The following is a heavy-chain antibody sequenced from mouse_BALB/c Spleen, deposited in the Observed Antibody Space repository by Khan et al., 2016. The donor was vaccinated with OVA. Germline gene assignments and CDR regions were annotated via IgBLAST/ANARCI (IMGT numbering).Heavy chain of an antibody. CDR3: AGTARIKY. Sequence: EVQLQESGPGLVKPSQSLSLTCTVTGYSITSGYGWNWIRQFPGNKLEWMGYISYSGSTNYNPSPQSRISITRDTSKNQFFLQLNSVTAEDTATYYCAGTARIKYWGQGTTLTVSS. J-gene: IGHJ2*01. D-gene: IGHD1-2*01. V-gene: IGHV3-2*02. CDR1: GYSITSGYG. CDR2: ISYSGST.